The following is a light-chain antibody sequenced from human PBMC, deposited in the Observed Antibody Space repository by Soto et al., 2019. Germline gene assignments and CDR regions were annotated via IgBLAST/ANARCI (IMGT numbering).Light chain of an antibody. CDR1: SSDVGTYNY. Sequence: QSALTQPRSVSGSPGQSVTISCSGTSSDVGTYNYVSWYQQHSGKAPKLVIYDVSARPSGVPDRFSGSKSGNTASLTISGLQAEDEADYYCCSYAGSFTWVFGGGTKLTVL. CDR2: DVS. J-gene: IGLJ3*02. V-gene: IGLV2-11*01. CDR3: CSYAGSFTWV.